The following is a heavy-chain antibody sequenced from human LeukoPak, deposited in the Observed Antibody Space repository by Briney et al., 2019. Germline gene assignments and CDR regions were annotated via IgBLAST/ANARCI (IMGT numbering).Heavy chain of an antibody. V-gene: IGHV3-48*04. Sequence: PGGSLRLSCAASGFTFSSYSMNWVRQAPGEGLEWVSYISSGSSTIYYADSVKGRFTISRDNAKNSLYLQMNSLRAEDTAVYYCARDYSTLPSSWYYYYYYYMDVWGKGTTVTVSS. J-gene: IGHJ6*03. CDR1: GFTFSSYS. CDR3: ARDYSTLPSSWYYYYYYYMDV. CDR2: ISSGSSTI. D-gene: IGHD6-13*01.